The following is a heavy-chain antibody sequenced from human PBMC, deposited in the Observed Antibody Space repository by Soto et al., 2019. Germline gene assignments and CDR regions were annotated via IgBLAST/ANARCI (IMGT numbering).Heavy chain of an antibody. D-gene: IGHD6-19*01. CDR3: ARDRLLAVTGLLHY. CDR2: ISAYNGKT. Sequence: QVQLVQSGAEVKKPGASVKVSCKTSGYPFTSYGINWVRQAPGQGPEWMGWISAYNGKTSYTQKFQGRVTMTTDTSTSTASMELRSLRSDDTAVYYCARDRLLAVTGLLHYWGQGNLVTGSS. J-gene: IGHJ4*02. CDR1: GYPFTSYG. V-gene: IGHV1-18*01.